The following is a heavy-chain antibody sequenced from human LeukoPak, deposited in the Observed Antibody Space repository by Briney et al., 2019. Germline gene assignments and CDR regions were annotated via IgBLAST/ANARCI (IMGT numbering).Heavy chain of an antibody. V-gene: IGHV3-48*03. CDR3: ARDTTVRGVITFEY. CDR1: GFTFSSYE. CDR2: ISSSGSTI. Sequence: GGSLRLSCAASGFTFSSYEMNWVRQAPGKGLEWVSYISSSGSTIYYADSVKGRFTISRDNAKNSLYLQMNSLRVEDTAVYYCARDTTVRGVITFEYWGQGTLVTVSS. J-gene: IGHJ4*02. D-gene: IGHD3-10*01.